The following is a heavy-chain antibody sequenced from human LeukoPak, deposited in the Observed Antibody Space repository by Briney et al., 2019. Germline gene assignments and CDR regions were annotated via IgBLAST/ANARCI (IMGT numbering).Heavy chain of an antibody. CDR1: GFSFSSLP. D-gene: IGHD3-22*01. V-gene: IGHV3-23*01. CDR3: AREVVVTYGMDV. Sequence: GRSLRLSCAASGFSFSSLPMHWVRQAPGKGLEWVSGISSSGSGGNTYYADFVKGRFTISRDNSKNTLYLQMNSLRAEDTAVYYCAREVVVTYGMDVWGQGTTVTVSS. CDR2: ISSSGSGGNT. J-gene: IGHJ6*02.